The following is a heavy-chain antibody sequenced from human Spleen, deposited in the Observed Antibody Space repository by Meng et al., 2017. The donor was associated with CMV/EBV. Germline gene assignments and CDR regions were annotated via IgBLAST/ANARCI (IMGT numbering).Heavy chain of an antibody. V-gene: IGHV4-34*01. D-gene: IGHD3-9*01. CDR3: ARALGYYDILTGHYIDAFDI. CDR2: INHSGST. J-gene: IGHJ3*02. Sequence: SETLSLTCAVYGGSFSGYYWSWIRQPPGKGLEWIGEINHSGSTNYNPSLKSRVTISVDTSKNQFSLKLTPVTAADTAVYYCARALGYYDILTGHYIDAFDIWGQGTMVTVSS. CDR1: GGSFSGYY.